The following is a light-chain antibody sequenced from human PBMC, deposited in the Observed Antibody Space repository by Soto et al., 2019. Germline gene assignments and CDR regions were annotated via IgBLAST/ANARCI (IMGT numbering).Light chain of an antibody. J-gene: IGKJ4*01. Sequence: DIQMPQSPSTLSASVGDRVTITCRASQSISSWLAWYQQKPGKAPKLLIYDASSLERVVPSRFRGSGPGTDFTLTISTLQPDEFATYYCQQYNSYSLSFGGGTKVEIK. CDR1: QSISSW. CDR3: QQYNSYSLS. CDR2: DAS. V-gene: IGKV1-5*01.